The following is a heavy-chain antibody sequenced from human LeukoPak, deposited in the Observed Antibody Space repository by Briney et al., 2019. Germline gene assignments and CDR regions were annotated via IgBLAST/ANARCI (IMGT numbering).Heavy chain of an antibody. CDR2: IRYDGSNK. J-gene: IGHJ4*02. D-gene: IGHD3-10*01. V-gene: IGHV3-30*02. CDR3: AKRGMVRGGLVDY. Sequence: PGGSLRLSCAASGFTFSSYGMHWVRQAPGKGLEWVAFIRYDGSNKYYADSVKGRFTISRDNSKNTLYLQMNSLRAEGTAVYYCAKRGMVRGGLVDYWGQGTLVTVSS. CDR1: GFTFSSYG.